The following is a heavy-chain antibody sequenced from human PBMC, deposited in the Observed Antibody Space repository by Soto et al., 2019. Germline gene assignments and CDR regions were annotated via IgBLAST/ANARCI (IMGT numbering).Heavy chain of an antibody. D-gene: IGHD5-12*01. CDR2: IYYTGNT. Sequence: SETLSLTCAGSGGSISSGGYCWTWIRQPPGKGLEWIGYIYYTGNTYYNPSPESRVSISVDKSKNQFSLRVNSVTAADTAVYYCATLGYSGVHLGAIDIWGQGTMVTVSS. CDR1: GGSISSGGYC. CDR3: ATLGYSGVHLGAIDI. V-gene: IGHV4-30-2*01. J-gene: IGHJ3*02.